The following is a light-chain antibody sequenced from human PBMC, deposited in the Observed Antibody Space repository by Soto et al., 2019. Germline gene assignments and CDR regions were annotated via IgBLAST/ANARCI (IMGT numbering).Light chain of an antibody. CDR1: GSDVGGYNY. CDR3: SSYRTRNTSQIV. CDR2: DVS. Sequence: QSALTQPASVSGSPGQSITISCTGTGSDVGGYNYVSWYQHHPGKAPKLMIYDVSNRPSGVSNRFSGSKSGNTASLSISGLQPEDEADYYCSSYRTRNTSQIVCGTGTKVTV. V-gene: IGLV2-14*03. J-gene: IGLJ1*01.